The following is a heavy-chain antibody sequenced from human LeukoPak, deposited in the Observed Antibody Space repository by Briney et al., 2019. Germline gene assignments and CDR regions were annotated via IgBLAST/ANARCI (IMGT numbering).Heavy chain of an antibody. CDR2: TYYRSKWYN. J-gene: IGHJ5*02. CDR3: ARDERTYYYDSSGYRNWFDP. V-gene: IGHV6-1*01. CDR1: GDSVSSNSAA. Sequence: SQTLSLTCAISGDSVSSNSAAWNWIRQSPSRGLEWLGRTYYRSKWYNDYAVSVKIRITINPDTSKNQFSLQLNSVTPEDTAVYYCARDERTYYYDSSGYRNWFDPWGQGTLVTVSS. D-gene: IGHD3-22*01.